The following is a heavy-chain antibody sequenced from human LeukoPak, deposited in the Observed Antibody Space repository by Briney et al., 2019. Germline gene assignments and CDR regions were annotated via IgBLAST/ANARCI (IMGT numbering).Heavy chain of an antibody. V-gene: IGHV4-39*07. CDR2: IYYHENT. J-gene: IGHJ6*03. D-gene: IGHD6-13*01. CDR3: ARSGIAAAGPYYYYYYMDV. Sequence: SETLSLTCTVSGGSISSSSDYWGWIRQAPGKGLEWIGSIYYHENTYYDSSLKSRVAISVGTSKSQFSLKLSSVTAADTAVYYCARSGIAAAGPYYYYYYMDVWGKGTTVTVSS. CDR1: GGSISSSSDY.